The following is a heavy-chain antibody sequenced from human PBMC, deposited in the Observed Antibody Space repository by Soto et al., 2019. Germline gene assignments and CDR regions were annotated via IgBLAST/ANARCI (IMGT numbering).Heavy chain of an antibody. V-gene: IGHV4-39*01. J-gene: IGHJ6*02. CDR2: IYYSGST. D-gene: IGHD3-10*01. Sequence: PSETLSLTCTVSGGSISSSSYYWGWIRQPPGKGLEWIGSIYYSGSTYYNPSLKSRVTISVDTSKNQFSLKLSSVTAADTAVYYCARLLVRGVISYYYYGMDVWGQGTTVTVSS. CDR1: GGSISSSSYY. CDR3: ARLLVRGVISYYYYGMDV.